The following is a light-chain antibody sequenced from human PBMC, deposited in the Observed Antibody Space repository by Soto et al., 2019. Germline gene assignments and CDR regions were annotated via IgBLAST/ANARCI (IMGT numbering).Light chain of an antibody. Sequence: QSALTQPRSVSGSPGQSVTISCTGTSSDVGGYNYVSWYQQHPGKAPKLMIYDVSKRPSGVPDRSSGSKSGNTASLTISGLQAEDEADYYCCSYAGSPYVVFGGGTQLTVL. CDR2: DVS. CDR1: SSDVGGYNY. CDR3: CSYAGSPYVV. V-gene: IGLV2-11*01. J-gene: IGLJ2*01.